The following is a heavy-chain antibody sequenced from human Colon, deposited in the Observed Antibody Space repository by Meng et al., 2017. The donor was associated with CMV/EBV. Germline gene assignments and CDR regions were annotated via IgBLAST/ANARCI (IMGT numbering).Heavy chain of an antibody. CDR2: IRFDGSQQ. Sequence: QGQVVGAGGGMVRPGWTLRVSCVTSGFIFSHYSMQWVRQSPGKGLEWVAHIRFDGSQQFYVQSVKGRFTVSRHDPKNTLYLQMNDLRPEDTGVYYCATDHLWGMPNWGRGTLVTVSS. CDR3: ATDHLWGMPN. CDR1: GFIFSHYS. V-gene: IGHV3-30*02. D-gene: IGHD3-3*02. J-gene: IGHJ4*02.